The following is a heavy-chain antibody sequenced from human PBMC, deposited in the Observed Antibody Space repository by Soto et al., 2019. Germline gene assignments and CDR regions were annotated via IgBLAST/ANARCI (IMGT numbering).Heavy chain of an antibody. CDR2: IGTAGDT. J-gene: IGHJ4*02. V-gene: IGHV3-13*01. D-gene: IGHD3-22*01. CDR1: GFTFSSYD. Sequence: GGSLRLSCAASGFTFSSYDMHWVRQATGKGLEWVSAIGTAGDTYYPGSVKGRFTISRENAKNSLYLQMNSLRAGDTAVYYCARAAPDSSGYYSYDYWGQGTLVTVSS. CDR3: ARAAPDSSGYYSYDY.